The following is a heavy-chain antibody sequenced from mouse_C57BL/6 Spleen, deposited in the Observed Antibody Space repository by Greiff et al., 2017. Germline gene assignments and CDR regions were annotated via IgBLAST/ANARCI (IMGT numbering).Heavy chain of an antibody. CDR1: GYTFTSYW. CDR2: INPSSGYT. Sequence: VQLQQSGAELAKPGASVKLSCKASGYTFTSYWMHWVKQRPGQGLEWIGYINPSSGYTKYNQKFKDQATLTADKSSSTAYRQLSSLTYEDSAVYCCEREGGYWGQGTSVTVSS. CDR3: EREGGY. V-gene: IGHV1-7*01. J-gene: IGHJ4*01.